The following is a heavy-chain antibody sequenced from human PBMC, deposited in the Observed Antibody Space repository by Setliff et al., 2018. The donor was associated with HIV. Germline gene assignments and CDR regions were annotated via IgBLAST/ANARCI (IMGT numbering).Heavy chain of an antibody. CDR3: ARGRFHRLHRPYSGSGSLGIQYFDY. CDR2: INHSGRT. D-gene: IGHD3-10*01. J-gene: IGHJ4*02. CDR1: GGSFSDYY. Sequence: SETLSLTCAVYGGSFSDYYWSWIRQPPGKGLEWIGEINHSGRTNYNPSLKSRVTISVDTSKNQFSLKLRSVTATDTALYYCARGRFHRLHRPYSGSGSLGIQYFDYWGQGTLVTVSS. V-gene: IGHV4-34*01.